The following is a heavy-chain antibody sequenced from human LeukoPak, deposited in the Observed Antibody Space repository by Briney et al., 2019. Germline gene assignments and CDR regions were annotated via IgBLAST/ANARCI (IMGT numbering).Heavy chain of an antibody. Sequence: GGSLRLSCAASGFTFSSYEMNWVRQAPGKGLEWVSYISRSGSTIYYADSVKGRFTISRDNAKNSLYLQMNSLRAEDTAVYYCARDRKLVAGMDVWGQGTTVTVSS. CDR2: ISRSGSTI. D-gene: IGHD3-3*02. J-gene: IGHJ6*02. V-gene: IGHV3-48*03. CDR1: GFTFSSYE. CDR3: ARDRKLVAGMDV.